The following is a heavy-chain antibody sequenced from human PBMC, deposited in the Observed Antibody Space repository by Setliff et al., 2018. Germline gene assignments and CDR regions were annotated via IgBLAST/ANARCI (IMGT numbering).Heavy chain of an antibody. CDR2: IWDDGGNK. V-gene: IGHV3-33*08. D-gene: IGHD2-15*01. Sequence: GGSLRLSCAASGFTFSTYRMHWVRQAPGKGLEWVAVIWDDGGNKYHADSVKGRFTISRDNSKNTLYLQMNSLRAEDTAVYYCAPFCSHSSYCPPPDWGQGTLVTVSS. CDR3: APFCSHSSYCPPPD. CDR1: GFTFSTYR. J-gene: IGHJ4*02.